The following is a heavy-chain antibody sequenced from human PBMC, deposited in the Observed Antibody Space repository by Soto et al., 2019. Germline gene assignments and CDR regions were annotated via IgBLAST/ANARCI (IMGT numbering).Heavy chain of an antibody. D-gene: IGHD2-21*02. J-gene: IGHJ4*02. CDR3: AHFKRAGDYY. CDR2: IYWDDDK. V-gene: IGHV2-5*02. Sequence: SGPTLVNPTQTLTLTCTFSGFSLSISGVGVGWIRQPPGKALEWLALIYWDDDKRYSSSLKSRLTITKDTSKNQVVLTMTNMDPVDTATYYCAHFKRAGDYYWGQGTLVTVSS. CDR1: GFSLSISGVG.